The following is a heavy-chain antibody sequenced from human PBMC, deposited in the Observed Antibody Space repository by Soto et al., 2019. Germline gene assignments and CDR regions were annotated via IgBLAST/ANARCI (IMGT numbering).Heavy chain of an antibody. D-gene: IGHD2-15*01. J-gene: IGHJ4*02. Sequence: QVQLQESGPGLVKPSQTLSVTCTVSGDSITSSPYYWSWVRQLPGRGLEWIGHIYFRGNSYYNPSLKSRVTISLDRSKNQFSLELNSVTAADTAVYYCARSGGSNSWYGVFDFWGQGTLVNVSS. CDR3: ARSGGSNSWYGVFDF. V-gene: IGHV4-30-4*01. CDR2: IYFRGNS. CDR1: GDSITSSPYY.